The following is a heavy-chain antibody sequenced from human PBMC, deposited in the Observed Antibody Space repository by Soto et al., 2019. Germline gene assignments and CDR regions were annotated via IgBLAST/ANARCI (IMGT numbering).Heavy chain of an antibody. V-gene: IGHV3-30*18. CDR3: AKEDYYDSSGYRYYFDY. CDR1: GFTFSSYG. CDR2: ISYDGSNK. D-gene: IGHD3-22*01. Sequence: GGSLRLSCAASGFTFSSYGMHWVRQAPGKGLEWVAVISYDGSNKYYADSVKGRFTISRDNSKNTLYLQMNSLRAEDTAVYYCAKEDYYDSSGYRYYFDYWGQGTLVTVSS. J-gene: IGHJ4*02.